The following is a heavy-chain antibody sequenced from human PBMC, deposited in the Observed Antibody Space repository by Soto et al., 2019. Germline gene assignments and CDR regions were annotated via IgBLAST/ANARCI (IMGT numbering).Heavy chain of an antibody. Sequence: SETLSLTCTVSGGSISSGDYYWSWIRQPPGKGLEWIGYIYYSGSTYYNPSLKSRVTISVDTSKNQFSLKLSSVTAADTAVYYCATLPPRIVVSLLPIPTWGQGTLVTVSS. D-gene: IGHD2-21*01. CDR1: GGSISSGDYY. J-gene: IGHJ5*02. CDR2: IYYSGST. V-gene: IGHV4-30-4*01. CDR3: ATLPPRIVVSLLPIPT.